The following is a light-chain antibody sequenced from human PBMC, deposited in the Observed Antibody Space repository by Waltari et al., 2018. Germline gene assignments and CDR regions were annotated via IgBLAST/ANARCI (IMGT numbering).Light chain of an antibody. CDR1: SSNIGSKT. V-gene: IGLV1-44*01. CDR3: SSWDDSVIGPV. Sequence: QSMLTQPPSASGTPGQRVTISCSGSSSNIGSKTVNWYQHLPGTAPRVLIYSNKQRPSGVPYRFSGSKSGTSASLAISGLQSEDEADYYCSSWDDSVIGPVFGGGTKLTVL. CDR2: SNK. J-gene: IGLJ2*01.